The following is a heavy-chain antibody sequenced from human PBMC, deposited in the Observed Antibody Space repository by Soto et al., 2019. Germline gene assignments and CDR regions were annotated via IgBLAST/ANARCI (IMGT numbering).Heavy chain of an antibody. Sequence: QVQLVESGGGVVQPGRSLRLSCAASGFTFSSYAMHWVRQATGKGLEWVAVISYDGSNKYYADSVKGRFTISRDNSKNTLYVQLNSLRPEDTAVYYCARAPDIVLIRAYYYYGMDVWGQGTTVTVSS. CDR3: ARAPDIVLIRAYYYYGMDV. V-gene: IGHV3-30-3*01. CDR2: ISYDGSNK. CDR1: GFTFSSYA. D-gene: IGHD2-8*01. J-gene: IGHJ6*02.